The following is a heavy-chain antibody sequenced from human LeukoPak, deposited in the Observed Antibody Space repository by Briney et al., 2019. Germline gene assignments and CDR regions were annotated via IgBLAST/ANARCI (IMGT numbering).Heavy chain of an antibody. CDR1: GGSFSGYY. CDR3: ARGWEGYFDY. CDR2: INHSGST. V-gene: IGHV4-34*01. J-gene: IGHJ4*02. Sequence: SETLSLTCAVYGGSFSGYYWSWIRQPPGKGLEWIGEINHSGSTNYNPSLKSRVTISVDTSKNQFSLKLSSVTAADTAVYYCARGWEGYFDYWGQGTLVTVSS. D-gene: IGHD1-26*01.